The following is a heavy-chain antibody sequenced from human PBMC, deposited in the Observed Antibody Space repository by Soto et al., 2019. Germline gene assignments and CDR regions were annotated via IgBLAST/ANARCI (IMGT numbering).Heavy chain of an antibody. Sequence: QMQLEQSGPEVKKPGTSVKVSCKASGFTFTSSALQWVRQARGQRLEWIGWIAVGSGYTNYAQRFQDRVTLTRDMSTATTYMELSRLTSEDTAIYYCASDAMAWQQTVPSDYWGQGTLVTVSS. CDR3: ASDAMAWQQTVPSDY. CDR1: GFTFTSSA. D-gene: IGHD4-17*01. J-gene: IGHJ4*02. V-gene: IGHV1-58*01. CDR2: IAVGSGYT.